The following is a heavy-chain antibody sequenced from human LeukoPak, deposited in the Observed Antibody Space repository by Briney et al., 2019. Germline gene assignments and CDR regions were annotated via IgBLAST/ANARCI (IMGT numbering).Heavy chain of an antibody. CDR1: GFTFSSYA. D-gene: IGHD2-21*01. CDR3: AKDWAPLPSLLIPFDS. Sequence: GASLRLSCAASGFTFSSYAMSWVRQAPGKGLEWVSTISATGGGTVYADSVKGRFTISRDNSEKIVLLQMNSLRGDDTAVYYCAKDWAPLPSLLIPFDSWGQGILVTVSS. V-gene: IGHV3-23*01. J-gene: IGHJ4*02. CDR2: ISATGGGT.